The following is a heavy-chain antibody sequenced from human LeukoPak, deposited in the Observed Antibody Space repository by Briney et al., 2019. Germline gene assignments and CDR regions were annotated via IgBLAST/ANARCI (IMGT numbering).Heavy chain of an antibody. CDR2: ISSNGGST. Sequence: PGGSLRLSCAASGFTFSSYAMHWVRQAPGKGVEYISAISSNGGSTYYAGSVKGRFTISRDNSKNTLYLQMGSLRAEDMAVYYCAKGYSSSWSSYYFDYWGQGTLVTVSP. J-gene: IGHJ4*02. V-gene: IGHV3-64*02. D-gene: IGHD6-13*01. CDR1: GFTFSSYA. CDR3: AKGYSSSWSSYYFDY.